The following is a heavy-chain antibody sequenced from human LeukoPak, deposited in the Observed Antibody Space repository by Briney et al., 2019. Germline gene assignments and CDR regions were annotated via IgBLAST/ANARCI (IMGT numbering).Heavy chain of an antibody. J-gene: IGHJ4*02. V-gene: IGHV3-11*01. Sequence: GGSLRLSCAASGFTSSDYYMSWIRQAPGKGLEWVSYISSSGSTIYYADSVKGRFTISRDNAKNSLYLQMNSLRAEDTAVYYCARQWYSSGWRRKPLDYWGQGTLVTVSS. CDR3: ARQWYSSGWRRKPLDY. CDR1: GFTSSDYY. D-gene: IGHD6-19*01. CDR2: ISSSGSTI.